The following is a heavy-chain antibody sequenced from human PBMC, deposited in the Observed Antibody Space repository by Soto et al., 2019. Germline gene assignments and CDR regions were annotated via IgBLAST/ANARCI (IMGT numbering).Heavy chain of an antibody. V-gene: IGHV4-59*01. D-gene: IGHD5-12*01. Sequence: PSETLSLTCTVSGDSITSYYWSWIRQPPGKGLEWIGYIYYSGSTNYNPSLKSRVSISVDTSKNQFSLRLSSVTAADTAMYYCAREPGLRYPFDPWGQGTLVTVSS. CDR1: GDSITSYY. CDR3: AREPGLRYPFDP. CDR2: IYYSGST. J-gene: IGHJ5*02.